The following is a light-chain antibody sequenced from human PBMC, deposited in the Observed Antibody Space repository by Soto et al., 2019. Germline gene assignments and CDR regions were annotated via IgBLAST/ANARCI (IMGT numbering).Light chain of an antibody. V-gene: IGLV1-47*02. CDR3: ATWDDSLSGVV. J-gene: IGLJ2*01. CDR2: SND. CDR1: SSNIETID. Sequence: QSVLTQPPSASGTPGQRVTISCSGSSSNIETIDIFWHQQLPGSAPKLLIYSNDQRPSGVPDRFSASKSGTSASLAISGLRSEDEAEYFCATWDDSLSGVVFGGGTKVTVL.